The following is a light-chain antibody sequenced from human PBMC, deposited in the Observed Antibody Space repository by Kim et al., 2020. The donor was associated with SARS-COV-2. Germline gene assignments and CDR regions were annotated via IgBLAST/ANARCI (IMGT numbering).Light chain of an antibody. Sequence: QSALTQPASVSGSPGQLFTISCTGSNSDIGGYNYVSWYQQHPGKAPKLIIYDVTKRPSGVSDRFSGSKSGNTASLIISGLQADDEADYYCSSYTSSKTWVFGGGTKLTVL. J-gene: IGLJ3*02. V-gene: IGLV2-14*03. CDR3: SSYTSSKTWV. CDR2: DVT. CDR1: NSDIGGYNY.